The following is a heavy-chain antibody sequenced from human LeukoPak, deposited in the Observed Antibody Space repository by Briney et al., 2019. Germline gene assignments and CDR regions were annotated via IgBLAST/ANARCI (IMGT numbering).Heavy chain of an antibody. J-gene: IGHJ4*02. CDR1: GGSISSSSYY. V-gene: IGHV4-39*01. CDR2: IYYSGST. D-gene: IGHD6-19*01. Sequence: PSETLSLTCTVSGGSISSSSYYWGWIRQPPGKGLEWIGSIYYSGSTYYNPSLKSRVTISVDTPKNQFSLKLSSVTAADTAVYYCARHNPRIAVAGGWGQGTLVTVSS. CDR3: ARHNPRIAVAGG.